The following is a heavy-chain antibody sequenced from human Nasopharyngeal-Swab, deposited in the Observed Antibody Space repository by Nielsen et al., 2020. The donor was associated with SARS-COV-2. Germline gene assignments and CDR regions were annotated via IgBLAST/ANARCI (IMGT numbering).Heavy chain of an antibody. CDR3: AKGQSSGWYATNDAFDI. Sequence: GRSLRLSCAASGFTFDDYAMHWVRQAPGKGLEWVSGISWNSGSIGYADSVKGRFTISRDNAKNSLYLQMNSLRAEDTALYYCAKGQSSGWYATNDAFDIWGQGTMVTVSS. D-gene: IGHD6-19*01. J-gene: IGHJ3*02. V-gene: IGHV3-9*01. CDR2: ISWNSGSI. CDR1: GFTFDDYA.